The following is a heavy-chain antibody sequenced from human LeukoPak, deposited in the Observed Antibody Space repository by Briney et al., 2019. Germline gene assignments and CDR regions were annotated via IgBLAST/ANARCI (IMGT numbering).Heavy chain of an antibody. D-gene: IGHD3-22*01. Sequence: SGTLSLSCTVSGGSISSSSHYWGWIRQPPGEGLEWIGRIYYSGTTYYSPSLQSRVIISIDTSKNQFSLKLSSLTAADTAVYYCARENYYDSSCYNTWGQGTLVTVSS. CDR2: IYYSGTT. J-gene: IGHJ5*02. CDR1: GGSISSSSHY. CDR3: ARENYYDSSCYNT. V-gene: IGHV4-39*07.